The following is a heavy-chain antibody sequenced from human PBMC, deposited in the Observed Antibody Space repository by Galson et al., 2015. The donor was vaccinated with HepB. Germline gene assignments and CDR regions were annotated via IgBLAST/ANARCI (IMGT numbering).Heavy chain of an antibody. V-gene: IGHV3-30*18. CDR2: ISYDGSNK. Sequence: SLRLSCAASGFTVSSYGMHWVRQAPGKGLEWVAVISYDGSNKYYADSVKGRFTISRDNSKNTLYLQMNSLRAEDTAVYYCAKDFSPADYGDYVFFLGYFDYWGQGTLVTVSS. CDR3: AKDFSPADYGDYVFFLGYFDY. CDR1: GFTVSSYG. D-gene: IGHD4-17*01. J-gene: IGHJ4*02.